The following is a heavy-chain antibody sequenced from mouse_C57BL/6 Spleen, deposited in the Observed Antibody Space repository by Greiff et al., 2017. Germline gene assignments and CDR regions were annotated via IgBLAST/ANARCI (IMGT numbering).Heavy chain of an antibody. Sequence: QVQLKESGAELVRPGASVTLSCKASGYTFTDYEMHWVKQTPVHGLAWIVAIDPETGGTAYNQTFKGKAILTADKSSSTAYMELRSLTSEDSAFYYCTRGGGYYYFDYWGQVTTLTVSS. CDR1: GYTFTDYE. J-gene: IGHJ2*01. V-gene: IGHV1-15*01. CDR3: TRGGGYYYFDY. CDR2: IDPETGGT. D-gene: IGHD2-3*01.